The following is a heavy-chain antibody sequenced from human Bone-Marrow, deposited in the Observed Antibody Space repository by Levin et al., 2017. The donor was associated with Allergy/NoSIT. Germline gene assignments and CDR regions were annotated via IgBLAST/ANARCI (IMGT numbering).Heavy chain of an antibody. CDR3: AREYGGDWYFDL. V-gene: IGHV4-59*01. CDR1: GDSISSSY. D-gene: IGHD2-21*01. J-gene: IGHJ2*01. Sequence: SQTLSLPCPVSGDSISSSYWTWIRQPPGRGLEWIGYIHYDGKTNYNPSLRSRITISLDTSKNEFSLKLRSVTAADTAVYYCAREYGGDWYFDLWGRGTLVTVSS. CDR2: IHYDGKT.